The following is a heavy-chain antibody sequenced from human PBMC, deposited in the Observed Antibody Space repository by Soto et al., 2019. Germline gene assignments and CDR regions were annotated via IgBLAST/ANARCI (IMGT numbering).Heavy chain of an antibody. D-gene: IGHD2-21*01. V-gene: IGHV3-74*01. Sequence: GGSLRLSCAASGFTFSRSWMHWVRQAPGRGLVWISRSNSDGSTTNYADSVRGRFTISRDNAKNTLYLQMNSLRAEDTAIYYCARDPTWRLGHWGQGTLVTVSS. CDR3: ARDPTWRLGH. J-gene: IGHJ1*01. CDR1: GFTFSRSW. CDR2: SNSDGSTT.